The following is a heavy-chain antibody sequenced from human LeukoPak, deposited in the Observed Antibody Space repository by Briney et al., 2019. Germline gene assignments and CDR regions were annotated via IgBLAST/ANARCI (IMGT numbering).Heavy chain of an antibody. CDR1: GGSISSYY. CDR3: ARDKEYSSSAEAFDI. CDR2: IYYSGST. D-gene: IGHD6-6*01. Sequence: TSETLSLTCTVSGGSISSYYWSWIRQPPGKGLEWIGYIYYSGSTNYNPSLKSRVTISVDTSKNQFSLKLSSVTAADTAVYYCARDKEYSSSAEAFDIWGQGTMVTVSS. V-gene: IGHV4-59*01. J-gene: IGHJ3*02.